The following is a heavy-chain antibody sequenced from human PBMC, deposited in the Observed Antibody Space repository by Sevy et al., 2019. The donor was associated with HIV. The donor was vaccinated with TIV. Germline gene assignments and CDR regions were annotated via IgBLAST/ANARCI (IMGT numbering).Heavy chain of an antibody. V-gene: IGHV3-23*01. J-gene: IGHJ4*02. Sequence: GGSLRLSCAASGFTFSSYAMSWVRQAPGKGLEWVSAISDIGDSTYYADTEKGRFIISRDNAKNTLYLRMNSLRAEDTAVYYCAKVGTMVQGAAPFDYWGQGPLVTVSS. CDR3: AKVGTMVQGAAPFDY. CDR1: GFTFSSYA. CDR2: ISDIGDST. D-gene: IGHD3-10*01.